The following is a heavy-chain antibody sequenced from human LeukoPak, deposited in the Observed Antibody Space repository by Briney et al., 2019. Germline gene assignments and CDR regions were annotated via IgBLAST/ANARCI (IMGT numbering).Heavy chain of an antibody. V-gene: IGHV4-34*01. CDR3: VRYCSSTTCYTRAVDY. CDR2: INHSGST. D-gene: IGHD2-2*02. CDR1: GGSFSGYY. J-gene: IGHJ4*02. Sequence: SETLSLTCAVYGGSFSGYYWSWIRQPPGKGLEWIGEINHSGSTNYNPSLKSRVTISVDTFKNQFSLKLSSVTAADTAVYYCVRYCSSTTCYTRAVDYWGQGTLVTVSS.